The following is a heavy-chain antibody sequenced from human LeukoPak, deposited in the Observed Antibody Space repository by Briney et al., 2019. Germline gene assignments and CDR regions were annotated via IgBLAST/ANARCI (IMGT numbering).Heavy chain of an antibody. V-gene: IGHV1-18*01. Sequence: GASVKVSCKDSGYTFTSYGISWVRQAPGQGLEWMGWINAYNGNTNHAQKFQGRVTMTTDTSASTGYMELRSLRSDDTAIYYCARDYGAGSYGDYWGQGTLVTVSS. CDR1: GYTFTSYG. D-gene: IGHD3-10*01. CDR3: ARDYGAGSYGDY. J-gene: IGHJ4*02. CDR2: INAYNGNT.